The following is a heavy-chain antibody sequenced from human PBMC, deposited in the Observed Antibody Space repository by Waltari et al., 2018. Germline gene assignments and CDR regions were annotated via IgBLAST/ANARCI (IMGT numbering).Heavy chain of an antibody. CDR3: TRRGHSYGRDWKYDL. CDR1: GGSISNYY. Sequence: QLQLQESGPGLVKPSETLSLICSVSGGSISNYYWSWIRQPPGKGLGWIGYIYYSGGTNDNSSLKSRVTISVDTSKNQVSLKLSSVTAADTAVYFCTRRGHSYGRDWKYDLWGRGTLVTVSA. CDR2: IYYSGGT. J-gene: IGHJ2*01. V-gene: IGHV4-59*03. D-gene: IGHD5-18*01.